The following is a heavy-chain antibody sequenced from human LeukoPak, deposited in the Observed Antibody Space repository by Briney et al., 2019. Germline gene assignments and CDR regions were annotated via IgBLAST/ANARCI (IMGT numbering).Heavy chain of an antibody. D-gene: IGHD6-19*01. CDR2: IYYSGST. CDR1: GGSIINYY. V-gene: IGHV4-59*01. J-gene: IGHJ4*02. CDR3: ARRHSSGWPYYFDY. Sequence: SETLSLTCSVSGGSIINYYWSWIRHPPGKGVEWFGYIYYSGSTNYNPSLKSRVTISVDTSKNQFSLQLGSVTAADTAVYYCARRHSSGWPYYFDYWGQGTLVTVSS.